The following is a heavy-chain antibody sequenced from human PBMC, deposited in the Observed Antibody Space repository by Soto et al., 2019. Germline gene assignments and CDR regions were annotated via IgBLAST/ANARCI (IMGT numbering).Heavy chain of an antibody. V-gene: IGHV1-69*13. CDR2: IIPIFGTA. Sequence: VASVKVSCKASGGTFSSYAISWVRQAPGQGLEWMGGIIPIFGTANYAQKFQGRVTITADESTSTAYMELSSLRSEDTAVYYCARGGCSSTSCYGTGAYYYYYYGMDVWGQGTTVTVSS. J-gene: IGHJ6*02. CDR3: ARGGCSSTSCYGTGAYYYYYYGMDV. D-gene: IGHD2-2*01. CDR1: GGTFSSYA.